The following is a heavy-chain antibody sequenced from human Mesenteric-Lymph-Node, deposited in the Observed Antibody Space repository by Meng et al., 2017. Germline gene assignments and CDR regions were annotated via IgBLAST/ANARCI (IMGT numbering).Heavy chain of an antibody. Sequence: QVQLVQSGAELKKPGASVKLSCKASGYTLTTYAMNWVRQAPGQGLEWMGWINTNPGNPTYAQGFTGRFVFSLDTSVNMAYLQITSLKAEDTDVYYCVRGDWFDPWGQGTLVTVSS. CDR1: GYTLTTYA. CDR2: INTNPGNP. J-gene: IGHJ5*02. V-gene: IGHV7-4-1*04. CDR3: VRGDWFDP.